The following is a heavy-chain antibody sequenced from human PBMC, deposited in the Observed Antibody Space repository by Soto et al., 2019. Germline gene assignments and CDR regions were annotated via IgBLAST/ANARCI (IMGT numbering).Heavy chain of an antibody. CDR3: AKVRRDFAWLTELDYFDY. Sequence: EVQLLDSGGGLVQPGGSLRLSCAASGFAFDIHGMTWVRQAPGKGLEWVSAISAGGGTTYYADPVKGRFTISRDNSKNMLYLQRNSLRAEDTAVYYCAKVRRDFAWLTELDYFDYWGQGTPVTVSS. CDR1: GFAFDIHG. D-gene: IGHD3-9*01. V-gene: IGHV3-23*01. J-gene: IGHJ4*02. CDR2: ISAGGGTT.